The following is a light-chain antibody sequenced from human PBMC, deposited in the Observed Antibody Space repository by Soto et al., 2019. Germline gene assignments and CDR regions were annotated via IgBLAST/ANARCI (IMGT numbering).Light chain of an antibody. CDR3: QQYNTWPRYT. CDR1: QSVSSN. J-gene: IGKJ2*01. CDR2: GAS. V-gene: IGKV3-15*01. Sequence: EIVMTQSPATLSVSPGERATLSCRASQSVSSNLAWYQQKPGQAPRLLIYGASTRATGIPARFSGSGSGTEFTLTISSLQSEDFAVYYCQQYNTWPRYTFGQGTQLEIK.